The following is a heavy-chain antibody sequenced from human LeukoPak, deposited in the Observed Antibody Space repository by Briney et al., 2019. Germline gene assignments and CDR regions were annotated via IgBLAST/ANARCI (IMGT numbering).Heavy chain of an antibody. D-gene: IGHD3-22*01. CDR2: MNPNSGNT. J-gene: IGHJ4*02. V-gene: IGHV1-8*01. CDR3: AREESYYDSSGYYLNY. Sequence: GASVKVSCKASGYTFTSYDINWVRQATGQGLEWMRWMNPNSGNTGYAQKFQGRVTMTRNTSISTAYMELSSLRSEDTAVYYCAREESYYDSSGYYLNYWGQGTLVTVSS. CDR1: GYTFTSYD.